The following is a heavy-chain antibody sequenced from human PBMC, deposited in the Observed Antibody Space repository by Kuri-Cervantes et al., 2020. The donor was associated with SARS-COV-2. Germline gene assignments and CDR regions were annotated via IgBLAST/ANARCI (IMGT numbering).Heavy chain of an antibody. D-gene: IGHD3-3*01. J-gene: IGHJ6*03. CDR2: INPNSGGT. V-gene: IGHV1-2*02. CDR3: ARHYDFWSGYPLATYYYYYMDV. CDR1: VYTFTGYY. Sequence: SVKVSCKASVYTFTGYYMHWVRQAPGQGLEWMGWINPNSGGTNYAQKFQGRVTMTRDTSISTAYMELSRLRSDDPAVYYCARHYDFWSGYPLATYYYYYMDVWGKGTTVTVSS.